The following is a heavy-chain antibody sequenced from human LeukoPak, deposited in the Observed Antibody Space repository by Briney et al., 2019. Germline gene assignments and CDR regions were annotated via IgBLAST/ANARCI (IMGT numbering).Heavy chain of an antibody. CDR1: GGPITSFY. CDR2: IYYSGST. Sequence: SETLSLTCTVSGGPITSFYWSWVRQPPGRGLEWIGHIYYSGSTNYNPPLRSRVTISVDTSKNQFSLKLSSVTAADTAVYYCARGPKQQLVTNWFDPWGQGTLVTVSS. D-gene: IGHD6-13*01. V-gene: IGHV4-59*12. J-gene: IGHJ5*02. CDR3: ARGPKQQLVTNWFDP.